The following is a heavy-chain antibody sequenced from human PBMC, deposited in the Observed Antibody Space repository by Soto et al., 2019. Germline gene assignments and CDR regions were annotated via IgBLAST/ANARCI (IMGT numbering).Heavy chain of an antibody. Sequence: GGSLRLSCAASGFTFSSYGMHWVRQAPCKGLEWVAVIWYDGSNKYYADSVKGRFTISRDNSKNTLYLQMNSLRAEDTAVYYCARAYSGYETKDYYYYGMDDWGQGTTVTVSS. CDR2: IWYDGSNK. D-gene: IGHD5-12*01. CDR3: ARAYSGYETKDYYYYGMDD. CDR1: GFTFSSYG. J-gene: IGHJ6*02. V-gene: IGHV3-33*01.